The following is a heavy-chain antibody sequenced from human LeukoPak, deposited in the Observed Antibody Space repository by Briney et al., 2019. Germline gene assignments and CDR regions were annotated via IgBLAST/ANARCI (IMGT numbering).Heavy chain of an antibody. V-gene: IGHV4-31*03. D-gene: IGHD2-21*02. Sequence: SETLSLTCTVSGGSISSGGYYWSWIRQHPGKGLEWIGYIYYSGSTYYNPSLKSRVTISVDTSKNQFSLKLSSVTAADAAVYYCARGLLRLLGTDVWGQGTTVTVSS. CDR3: ARGLLRLLGTDV. CDR2: IYYSGST. J-gene: IGHJ6*02. CDR1: GGSISSGGYY.